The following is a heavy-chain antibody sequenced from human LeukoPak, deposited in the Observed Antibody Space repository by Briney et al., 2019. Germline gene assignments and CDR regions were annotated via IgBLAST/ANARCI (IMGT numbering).Heavy chain of an antibody. CDR3: ARDNYYGSGPYYYYMDV. CDR1: GFTFSSYA. V-gene: IGHV3-21*01. CDR2: ISSSSSYI. J-gene: IGHJ6*03. D-gene: IGHD3-10*01. Sequence: PGGSLRLSCAASGFTFSSYAMSWVRQAPGKGLEWVSSISSSSSYIYYADSVKGRFTISRDNAKNSLYLQMNSLRAEDTAVYYCARDNYYGSGPYYYYMDVWGKGTTVTISS.